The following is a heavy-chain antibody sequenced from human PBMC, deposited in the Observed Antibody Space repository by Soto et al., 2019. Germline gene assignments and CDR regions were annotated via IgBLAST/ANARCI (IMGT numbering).Heavy chain of an antibody. CDR2: IYYSGST. CDR1: GGSISRGGYY. CDR3: ARKYNWNYVVWFDP. V-gene: IGHV4-31*03. D-gene: IGHD1-7*01. Sequence: QVQLQESGPGLVKPSQTLSLTCTVSGGSISRGGYYWSWIRQHPGKGLEWIGYIYYSGSTYYNPSLKSRVTISVDTSKNQFSLKLSSVTAADTAVYYCARKYNWNYVVWFDPWGQGTLVTVSS. J-gene: IGHJ5*02.